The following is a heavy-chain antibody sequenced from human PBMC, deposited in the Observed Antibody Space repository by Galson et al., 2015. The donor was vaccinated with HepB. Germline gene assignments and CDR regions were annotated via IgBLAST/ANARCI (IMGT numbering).Heavy chain of an antibody. CDR1: GFTFNNYV. Sequence: SLRLSCAASGFTFNNYVMSWARQAPGKGLEWVSSIIASGGTTYYAESVRGRFTISRDNSKNTLYLQMKTLRVDDTAVYYCAKVGSYGDYDFDPWGQGTLVTGSS. CDR2: IIASGGTT. V-gene: IGHV3-23*01. J-gene: IGHJ5*02. CDR3: AKVGSYGDYDFDP. D-gene: IGHD4-17*01.